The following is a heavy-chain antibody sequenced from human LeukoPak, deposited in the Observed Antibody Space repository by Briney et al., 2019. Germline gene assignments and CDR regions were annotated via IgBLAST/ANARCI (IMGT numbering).Heavy chain of an antibody. D-gene: IGHD1-26*01. J-gene: IGHJ4*02. CDR1: GYTFTSYG. V-gene: IGHV1-18*01. CDR3: ARPPKYSGSYPFDY. Sequence: ASVKVSCKASGYTFTSYGISWVRQAPGQGLEWMGWISAYNGNTNYAQKLQGRVTMTTDTPTSTAYMELRSLRSDDTAVYYCARPPKYSGSYPFDYWGQGTLVTVSS. CDR2: ISAYNGNT.